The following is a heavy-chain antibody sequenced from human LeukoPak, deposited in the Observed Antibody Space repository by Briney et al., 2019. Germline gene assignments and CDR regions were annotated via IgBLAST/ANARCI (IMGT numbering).Heavy chain of an antibody. Sequence: KASETLSLTCTVSGGSISSGGYYWSWIRQPPGKGLEWIGYIYHSGSTYYNPSLKSRVTISVDRSKNQFSLKMTSMTAADTAVYYCARVPPSSGWLNYFDFWGQGTLVTVSS. D-gene: IGHD6-25*01. CDR1: GGSISSGGYY. J-gene: IGHJ4*02. CDR2: IYHSGST. V-gene: IGHV4-30-2*01. CDR3: ARVPPSSGWLNYFDF.